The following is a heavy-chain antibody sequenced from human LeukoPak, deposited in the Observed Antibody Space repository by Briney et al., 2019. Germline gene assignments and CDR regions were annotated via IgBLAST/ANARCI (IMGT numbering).Heavy chain of an antibody. CDR3: ASHVDTPRSYGMDV. D-gene: IGHD5-18*01. J-gene: IGHJ6*02. Sequence: PGRSLRLSCAASGFTFSSYTMHWVRQAPGKGLEWVAVISYDGSNKYYADSVKGRFTISRDNAKNTLYLQMKSLRAEDTAVYYCASHVDTPRSYGMDVWGQGTTVTVSS. CDR1: GFTFSSYT. V-gene: IGHV3-30-3*01. CDR2: ISYDGSNK.